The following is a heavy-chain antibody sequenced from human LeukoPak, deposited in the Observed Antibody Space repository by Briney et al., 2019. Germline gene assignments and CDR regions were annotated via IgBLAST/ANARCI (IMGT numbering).Heavy chain of an antibody. CDR1: GGSISSYY. CDR3: ARHRGGFDL. Sequence: SETLSLTCTVSGGSISSYYWSWLRQPPGKGLEWLGYIYYSGGTNYNPSLKSRVTISVDTSKIHFSLKLSSVTAADAAAYYCARHRGGFDLWGQGTMVTVSS. V-gene: IGHV4-59*01. D-gene: IGHD2-15*01. CDR2: IYYSGGT. J-gene: IGHJ3*01.